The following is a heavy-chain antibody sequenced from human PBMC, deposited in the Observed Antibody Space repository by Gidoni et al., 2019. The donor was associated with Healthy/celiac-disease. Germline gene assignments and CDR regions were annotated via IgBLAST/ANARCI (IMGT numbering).Heavy chain of an antibody. V-gene: IGHV4-59*01. CDR3: Y. CDR2: IYYSGST. J-gene: IGHJ4*02. D-gene: IGHD3-22*01. Sequence: QVQLQESGPGLVKPSETLSLTCTVSGGSISSYYWSWIRQPPGKGLEWIGYIYYSGSTNYNPSLKSRVTISVDTAVYYCARATTEYYYDSSGLYFDYWGQGTLVTVSS. CDR1: GGSISSYY.